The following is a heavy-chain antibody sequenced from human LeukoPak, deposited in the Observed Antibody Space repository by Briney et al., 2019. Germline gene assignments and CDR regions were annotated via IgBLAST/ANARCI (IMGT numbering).Heavy chain of an antibody. J-gene: IGHJ4*02. CDR2: IRGSGGST. CDR3: ARDAMVRGVDFDY. CDR1: GFTFTTYS. Sequence: PGGSLRLSCAASGFTFTTYSMSWVRQAPGKGLESVSAIRGSGGSTYYADSAKGRFTISRDDSKSTLYLQMNSLRAEDTAVYYCARDAMVRGVDFDYWGQGTLVTVSS. V-gene: IGHV3-23*01. D-gene: IGHD3-10*01.